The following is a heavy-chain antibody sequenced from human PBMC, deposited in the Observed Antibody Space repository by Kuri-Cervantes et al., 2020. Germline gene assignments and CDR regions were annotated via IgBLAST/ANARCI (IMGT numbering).Heavy chain of an antibody. V-gene: IGHV3-30*18. J-gene: IGHJ4*02. CDR3: AKANGRRVGATLWGDYFDY. Sequence: GESLKISCAASGFSFSDFGMHWVRQAPGKGLEWVAVISYDGRNKYFADSVKGRFSISKDNSKNTAYLQMNSLRAEDTAVYYCAKANGRRVGATLWGDYFDYWGQGTLVTVSS. D-gene: IGHD1-26*01. CDR1: GFSFSDFG. CDR2: ISYDGRNK.